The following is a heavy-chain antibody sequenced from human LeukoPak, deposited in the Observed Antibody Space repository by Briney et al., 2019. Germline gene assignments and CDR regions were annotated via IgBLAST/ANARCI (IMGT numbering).Heavy chain of an antibody. J-gene: IGHJ4*02. CDR2: IYYSGST. V-gene: IGHV4-39*01. D-gene: IGHD3-10*01. CDR1: GGSISSSSYY. Sequence: SETLSLTCTVSGGSISSSSYYWGWLRQPPGKGLEWLGSIYYSGSTYYNPSLKSRVTISVDTSKNQFSLKLSSVTAADTAVYYCARNTYYYGSGSEKDDYWGQGTLVTVSS. CDR3: ARNTYYYGSGSEKDDY.